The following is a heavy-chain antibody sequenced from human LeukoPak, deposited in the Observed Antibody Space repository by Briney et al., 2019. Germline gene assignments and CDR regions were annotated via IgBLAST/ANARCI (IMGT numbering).Heavy chain of an antibody. CDR3: ARAWGSADY. J-gene: IGHJ4*02. V-gene: IGHV3-11*01. CDR2: ISGSGDTI. CDR1: KFIFSDYY. Sequence: PGGSLRLSCAASKFIFSDYYMSWIRQAPGKGLEWVSYISGSGDTIYYAESVKGRFTITRDNAKNSLYLQMNSLRAEDTAVYYCARAWGSADYWGQGTLVTVFS. D-gene: IGHD7-27*01.